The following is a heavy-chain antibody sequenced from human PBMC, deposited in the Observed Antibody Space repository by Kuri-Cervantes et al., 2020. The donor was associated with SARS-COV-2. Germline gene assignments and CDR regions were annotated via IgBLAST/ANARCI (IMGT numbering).Heavy chain of an antibody. CDR2: IGSSNYYK. D-gene: IGHD4/OR15-4a*01. Sequence: GGSLRLSCTGSGFTFSDHNMNWVRQAPGKGLEWVASIGSSNYYKHYADSVKGRFTISRDNAKNSLYLQMSSLRADDTAMYYCARANEVLGFHYYYMDVWGKGTTVTVSS. J-gene: IGHJ6*03. V-gene: IGHV3-21*01. CDR1: GFTFSDHN. CDR3: ARANEVLGFHYYYMDV.